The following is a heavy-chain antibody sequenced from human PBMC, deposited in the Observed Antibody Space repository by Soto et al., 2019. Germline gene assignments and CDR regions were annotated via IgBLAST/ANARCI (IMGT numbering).Heavy chain of an antibody. V-gene: IGHV4-34*01. J-gene: IGHJ6*02. CDR1: GGSFSGYY. Sequence: QVQLQQWGAGLLKPSETLSLTCAVYGGSFSGYYWSWIRQPPGKGLEWIGEINHSGSTNYNPSLKSRVSISVDTSKNQFSLKLSSVTAADTAVYYCARAPYIVVVPAAIGAYYYGMDVWGQGTTVTVSS. CDR2: INHSGST. CDR3: ARAPYIVVVPAAIGAYYYGMDV. D-gene: IGHD2-2*02.